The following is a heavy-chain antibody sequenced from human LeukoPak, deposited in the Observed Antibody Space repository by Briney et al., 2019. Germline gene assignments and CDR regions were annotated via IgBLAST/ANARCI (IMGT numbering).Heavy chain of an antibody. D-gene: IGHD6-19*01. CDR1: GFSVSANY. CDR3: ARDSSGWYATKD. J-gene: IGHJ4*02. CDR2: ISSGEST. V-gene: IGHV3-53*01. Sequence: GGSLRLSCAASGFSVSANYMTWVRQAPGKGLEWVTVISSGESTSYADSVKGRFTISRDTSKNTLYLQMNSLRAEDTAVYYCARDSSGWYATKDWGQGTLVTVSS.